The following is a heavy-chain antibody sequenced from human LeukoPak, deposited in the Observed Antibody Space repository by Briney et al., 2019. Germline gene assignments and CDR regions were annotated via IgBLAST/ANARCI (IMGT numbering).Heavy chain of an antibody. CDR3: ATAHGRYCSSTSCSRRRFFDL. V-gene: IGHV4-34*01. CDR2: INHSGST. D-gene: IGHD2-2*01. Sequence: SGTLSLTCAVYGGSFSGYYWSWIRQPPGKGLEWIGEINHSGSTNYNPSLKSRVTISVDTSKNQYSLKLSSVTAADTAVYHCATAHGRYCSSTSCSRRRFFDLWGRGTLVTVSS. J-gene: IGHJ2*01. CDR1: GGSFSGYY.